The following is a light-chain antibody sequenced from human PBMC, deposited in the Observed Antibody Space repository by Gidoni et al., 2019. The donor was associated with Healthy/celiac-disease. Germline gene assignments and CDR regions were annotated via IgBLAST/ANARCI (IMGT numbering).Light chain of an antibody. V-gene: IGKV1-39*01. Sequence: IQVTQPPSSLAAYVGDRVTITCRASQSIRSYLNWYQQKPGKAPKLLIYAAYRLQIGVLSTFSGICSRTDFTLTIISLHAEDFATYYCQQSYSTPRTLGQGTKLEIK. J-gene: IGKJ2*01. CDR2: AAY. CDR3: QQSYSTPRT. CDR1: QSIRSY.